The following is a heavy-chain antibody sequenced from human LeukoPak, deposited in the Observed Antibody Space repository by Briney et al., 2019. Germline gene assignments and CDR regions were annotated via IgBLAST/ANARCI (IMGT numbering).Heavy chain of an antibody. J-gene: IGHJ4*02. CDR2: IYYGGST. V-gene: IGHV4-34*01. CDR3: ARVAHDLYPYYFDY. D-gene: IGHD5/OR15-5a*01. CDR1: GGSFSGYY. Sequence: SETLSLTCAVYGGSFSGYYWSWIRQPLGKRLEWIGTIYYGGSTYYSPSLKNRVTISVDTSKNQFSLKLSSVTAADTAVYYCARVAHDLYPYYFDYWGQGTPVTVSS.